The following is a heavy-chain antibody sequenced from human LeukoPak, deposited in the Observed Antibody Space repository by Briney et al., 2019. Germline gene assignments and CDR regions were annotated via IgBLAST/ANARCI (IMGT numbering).Heavy chain of an antibody. V-gene: IGHV4-34*01. CDR1: GGSFSGYY. Sequence: SETLSLTCAVYGGSFSGYYWSWIRQPPGKGLEWIGEINHSGSINYNPSLKSRVTISVDTSKNQFSLKLSSVTAADTAVYYCARATYSSSLGYWGQGTLVTVSS. J-gene: IGHJ4*02. CDR2: INHSGSI. CDR3: ARATYSSSLGY. D-gene: IGHD6-13*01.